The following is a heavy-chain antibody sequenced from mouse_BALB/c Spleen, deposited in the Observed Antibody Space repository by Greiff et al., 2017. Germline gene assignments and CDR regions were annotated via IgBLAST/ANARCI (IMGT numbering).Heavy chain of an antibody. CDR2: ISYSGST. Sequence: EVQLQESGPGLVKPSQSLSLTCTVTGYSITSDYAWNWIRQFPGNKLEWMGYISYSGSTSYNPSLKSRISITRDTSKNQFFLQLNSVTTEDTATYYCARERSDYFDYWGQGTTLTVSS. CDR3: ARERSDYFDY. CDR1: GYSITSDYA. D-gene: IGHD3-1*01. J-gene: IGHJ2*01. V-gene: IGHV3-2*02.